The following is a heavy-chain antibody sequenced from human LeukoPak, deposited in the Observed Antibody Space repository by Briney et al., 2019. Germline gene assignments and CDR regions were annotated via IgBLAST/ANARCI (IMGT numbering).Heavy chain of an antibody. V-gene: IGHV3-74*01. CDR2: INPGGSSI. CDR3: ARSNQADDY. Sequence: GGSLRLSCAASGFTFGSYWMHWVRQVPGKGLVWVARINPGGSSITYADSVKGRFTTSRDNAKNTLYLQMDSLRAEDTGVYYCARSNQADDYWGQGTLVTVSS. J-gene: IGHJ4*02. D-gene: IGHD1-14*01. CDR1: GFTFGSYW.